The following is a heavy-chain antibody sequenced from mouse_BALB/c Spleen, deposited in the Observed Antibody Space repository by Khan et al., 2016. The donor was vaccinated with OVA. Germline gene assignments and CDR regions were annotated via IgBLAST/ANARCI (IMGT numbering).Heavy chain of an antibody. Sequence: QVRLQQSGPGLVAPSQSLSITCTVSGFSLNSYGVNWVRQPPGKGLEWLGVIWGDGSTNYHSALKSRLIISKDDSKSQVFLKLNSLQTDDTATYYCDKFTPDYYSMDYWGQGTSVTVSS. CDR1: GFSLNSYG. CDR2: IWGDGST. D-gene: IGHD1-1*01. CDR3: DKFTPDYYSMDY. J-gene: IGHJ4*01. V-gene: IGHV2-3*01.